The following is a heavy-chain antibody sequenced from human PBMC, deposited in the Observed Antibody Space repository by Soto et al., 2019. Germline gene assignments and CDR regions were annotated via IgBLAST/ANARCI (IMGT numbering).Heavy chain of an antibody. D-gene: IGHD3-22*01. CDR2: IYYSGST. V-gene: IGHV4-31*03. CDR3: ARGGWSDYYDGGGLVLWV. Sequence: TLSLTCTVSGGSISSGGYYWSWIRQHPGKGLEWIGYIYYSGSTYYTPSLKSRVTISVDTSKNQFSLKLKSVTAADTAVYFCARGGWSDYYDGGGLVLWVWAQGTLVTVSS. J-gene: IGHJ4*02. CDR1: GGSISSGGYY.